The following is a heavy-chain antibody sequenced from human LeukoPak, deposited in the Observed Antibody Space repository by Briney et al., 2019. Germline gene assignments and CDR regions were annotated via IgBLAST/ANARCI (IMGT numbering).Heavy chain of an antibody. V-gene: IGHV4-59*01. D-gene: IGHD3-22*01. CDR1: GVSFSGYY. CDR2: IYYSGST. CDR3: ARGGFAYYYDSSGYYYFDY. Sequence: PSETLSLTCAVYGVSFSGYYWSWIRQPPGKGLEWIGYIYYSGSTNYNPSLKSRVTISVDTSKNQFSLKLSSVTAANTAVYYCARGGFAYYYDSSGYYYFDYWGQGTLVTVSS. J-gene: IGHJ4*02.